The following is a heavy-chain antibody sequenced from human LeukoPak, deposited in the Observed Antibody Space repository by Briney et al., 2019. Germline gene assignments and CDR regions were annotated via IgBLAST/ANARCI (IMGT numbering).Heavy chain of an antibody. Sequence: GGSLRLSCAVSGFTFADYAMHWVRQATGKGLEWVSFISGDGGSAYYADSVKGRFTISRDNSKNSLYLQMNSLRTEDTALYYCAKDDSYGDHVKFDYWGQGTLVTVSS. CDR1: GFTFADYA. V-gene: IGHV3-43*02. D-gene: IGHD4-17*01. CDR3: AKDDSYGDHVKFDY. J-gene: IGHJ4*02. CDR2: ISGDGGSA.